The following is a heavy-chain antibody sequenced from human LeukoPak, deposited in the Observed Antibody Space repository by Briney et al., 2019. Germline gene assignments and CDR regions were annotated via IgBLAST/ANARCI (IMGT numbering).Heavy chain of an antibody. J-gene: IGHJ4*02. Sequence: SETLSLTCTVSGDSISNTNYYWGWIRQPPGKGLEWIGSIFYSGSTYYNPSLKSRVAISMDTSKNQFSLELTSVTAADTAVHYCARISYYDSSAIDYWGQGTLVTVSS. CDR3: ARISYYDSSAIDY. D-gene: IGHD3-22*01. V-gene: IGHV4-39*07. CDR2: IFYSGST. CDR1: GDSISNTNYY.